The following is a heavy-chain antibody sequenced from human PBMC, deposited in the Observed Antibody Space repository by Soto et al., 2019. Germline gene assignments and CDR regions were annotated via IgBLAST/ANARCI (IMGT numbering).Heavy chain of an antibody. CDR3: ARDSRRYYYDSSGYSNWFDP. CDR2: ISSSSSYI. Sequence: GGSLRLSCAASGFTFSSYSMNWVRQAPGKGLEWVSSISSSSSYIYYADSVKGRFTISRDNAKNSLYLQMNSLRAEDTAVYYCARDSRRYYYDSSGYSNWFDPWGQGTLVTVSS. D-gene: IGHD3-22*01. CDR1: GFTFSSYS. J-gene: IGHJ5*02. V-gene: IGHV3-21*01.